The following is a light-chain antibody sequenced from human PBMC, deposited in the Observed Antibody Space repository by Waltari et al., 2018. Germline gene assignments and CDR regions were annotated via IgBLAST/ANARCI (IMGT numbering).Light chain of an antibody. V-gene: IGKV1-39*01. CDR3: QQSYSTPPT. CDR1: QSISSY. Sequence: DMQMTQSPSSLSASVGDRVTITCRASQSISSYLDWYQQKPGKAPELLIYAASTLQSGVPSRFSGSGSGTDFTLTISNLQPEDFATYYCQQSYSTPPTFGQGTRLEIK. J-gene: IGKJ5*01. CDR2: AAS.